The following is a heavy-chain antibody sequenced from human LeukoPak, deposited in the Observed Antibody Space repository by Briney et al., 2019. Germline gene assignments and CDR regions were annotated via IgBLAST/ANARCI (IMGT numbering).Heavy chain of an antibody. CDR3: ARHLGNSSDH. Sequence: GGSLRLSCAASGFTFSGYWMYWVRQAPGKGLVWVSLINSDGSSTNYADSVKGRFTISRDNAKNTLYLQVNSLRADDTAVYYCARHLGNSSDHWGQGTLVTVSS. CDR1: GFTFSGYW. J-gene: IGHJ4*02. V-gene: IGHV3-74*01. D-gene: IGHD7-27*01. CDR2: INSDGSST.